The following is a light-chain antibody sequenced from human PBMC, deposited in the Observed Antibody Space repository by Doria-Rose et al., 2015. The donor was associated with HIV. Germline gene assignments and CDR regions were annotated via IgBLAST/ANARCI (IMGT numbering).Light chain of an antibody. CDR1: QSVSANY. J-gene: IGKJ1*01. CDR3: HQYASSRT. V-gene: IGKV3-20*01. CDR2: GAS. Sequence: TQSPGTLSLSPGERATPSCRASQSVSANYLAWYQQRPGQSPRLLIYGASSRATDIPDRFSGSGSGTDFTLTISRLEPEDFAVYYCHQYASSRTLGQGTKVEIK.